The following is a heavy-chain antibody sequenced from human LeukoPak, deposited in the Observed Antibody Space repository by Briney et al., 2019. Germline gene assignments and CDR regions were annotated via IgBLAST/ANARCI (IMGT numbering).Heavy chain of an antibody. J-gene: IGHJ6*02. CDR3: ARGCGGSGGSCYGPYYYYGMDV. CDR1: GYTFTSYY. Sequence: ASVTVSCKASGYTFTSYYMHWVRQAPGQGLESMGIINPSGCSTSYAQKFQCRVTMTRDTSTSTVYMKLSSLRSEDTAVYYCARGCGGSGGSCYGPYYYYGMDVWGQGTTVTVSS. V-gene: IGHV1-46*01. D-gene: IGHD2-15*01. CDR2: INPSGCST.